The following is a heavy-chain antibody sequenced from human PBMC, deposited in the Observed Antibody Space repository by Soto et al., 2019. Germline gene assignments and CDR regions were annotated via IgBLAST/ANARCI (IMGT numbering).Heavy chain of an antibody. CDR3: ARESGGATATLDYSYFYMDV. J-gene: IGHJ6*03. Sequence: QVQLVQSGAEVRKPGASVTVSCRSSGDSFNDYYIHWVRQAPGQGFEWMGWINPNGGVTKYAQKFQGWVSMTRDASIRTVDMQLSRLRSDDTAVYYCARESGGATATLDYSYFYMDVWGTGTTVTVSS. CDR1: GDSFNDYY. CDR2: INPNGGVT. V-gene: IGHV1-2*04. D-gene: IGHD5-12*01.